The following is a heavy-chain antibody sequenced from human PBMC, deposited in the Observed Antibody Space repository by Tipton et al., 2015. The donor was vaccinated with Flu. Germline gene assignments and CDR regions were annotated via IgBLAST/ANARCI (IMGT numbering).Heavy chain of an antibody. CDR2: MNPNSGNT. V-gene: IGHV1-8*01. J-gene: IGHJ6*02. CDR1: GYTFTSHD. CDR3: ARVGSSGWYLGLYYYYGMDV. D-gene: IGHD6-19*01. Sequence: QLVQSGAEVKKPGASVKVSCKASGYTFTSHDINWVRQATGQGLEWMGWMNPNSGNTGYAQKFQGRVTMTRNTSISTAYMELSSLRSEDTAVYYCARVGSSGWYLGLYYYYGMDVWGQGTTVTVSS.